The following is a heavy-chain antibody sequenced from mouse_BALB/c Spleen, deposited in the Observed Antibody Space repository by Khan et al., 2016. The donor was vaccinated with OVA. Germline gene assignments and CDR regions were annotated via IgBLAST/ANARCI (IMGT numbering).Heavy chain of an antibody. CDR3: VRDGAYHRNDGLFAY. CDR1: GYTFTSYT. CDR2: INPSNGYT. Sequence: QVQLKQSGAELARPGASVKMSCKASGYTFTSYTIHWIKKRPGQGLEWIGYINPSNGYTNYNQKFKDKATLTTAKSSTNTYLQLSSLTSDDSAVYNGVRDGAYHRNDGLFAYWGQGTLVTVSA. J-gene: IGHJ3*01. V-gene: IGHV1-4*01. D-gene: IGHD2-14*01.